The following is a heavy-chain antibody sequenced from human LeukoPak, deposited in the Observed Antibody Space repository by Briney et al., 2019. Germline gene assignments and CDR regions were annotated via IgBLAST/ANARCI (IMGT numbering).Heavy chain of an antibody. J-gene: IGHJ4*02. CDR3: ATSRVYDY. CDR2: INGPSTNI. V-gene: IGHV3-11*04. Sequence: GGSLRLSCEASGFKFGDYFMSWIRQFPGKGLEWIAFINGPSTNIDYADSVRGRFIISRDNGKNSLYLLMHSLRTEDTAVYYCATSRVYDYWGQGALVTVSS. CDR1: GFKFGDYF. D-gene: IGHD2-8*01.